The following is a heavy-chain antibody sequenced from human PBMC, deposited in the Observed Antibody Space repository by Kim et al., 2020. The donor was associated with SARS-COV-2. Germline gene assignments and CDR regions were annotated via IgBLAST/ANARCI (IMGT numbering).Heavy chain of an antibody. J-gene: IGHJ3*01. CDR1: GFAFRDFA. Sequence: GGSLRLSCAASGFAFRDFAMHWARQAPGKGLEWVAVISYDGTYKFYGDSVKGRFSVSRDNFKNTLFLQMNTLRREDTAVYYCARDGRDYGGDSYDALDLWGQGTKVTVSS. V-gene: IGHV3-30*04. D-gene: IGHD2-21*02. CDR3: ARDGRDYGGDSYDALDL. CDR2: ISYDGTYK.